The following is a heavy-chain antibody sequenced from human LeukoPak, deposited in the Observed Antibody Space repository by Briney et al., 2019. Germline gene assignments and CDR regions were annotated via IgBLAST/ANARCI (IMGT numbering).Heavy chain of an antibody. Sequence: SETLSLTCTVSGGSISSYYWSWIRQPPGKGLEWIGYIYYSGSTNYNPSHKSRVTISVDTSKNQFSLKLSSVTAADTAVYYCARGDYDSSGYYIRDSLDAFDIWGQGTMVTVSS. J-gene: IGHJ3*02. CDR3: ARGDYDSSGYYIRDSLDAFDI. CDR1: GGSISSYY. V-gene: IGHV4-59*01. CDR2: IYYSGST. D-gene: IGHD3-22*01.